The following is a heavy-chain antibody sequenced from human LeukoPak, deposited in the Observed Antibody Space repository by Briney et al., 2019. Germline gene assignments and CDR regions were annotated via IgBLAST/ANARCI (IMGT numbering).Heavy chain of an antibody. J-gene: IGHJ4*02. CDR2: MNPNSGNT. CDR1: GYTFTSYD. Sequence: ASVKVSCKASGYTFTSYDVNWFRQSTGQGLEWMGWMNPNSGNTGYAQKFQGRVSLTRDTSISTAYMELSSLRSEDTAVYYCARGPKRGYFDYWGQGTLVTVSS. CDR3: ARGPKRGYFDY. V-gene: IGHV1-8*01. D-gene: IGHD3-10*01.